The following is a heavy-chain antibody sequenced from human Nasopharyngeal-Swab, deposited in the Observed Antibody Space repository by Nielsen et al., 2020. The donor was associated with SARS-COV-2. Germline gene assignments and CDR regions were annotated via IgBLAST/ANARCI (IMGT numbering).Heavy chain of an antibody. V-gene: IGHV3-23*01. CDR1: GFTFSSYP. D-gene: IGHD4-17*01. CDR2: ISGSGSNT. CDR3: AKDKSVTTSYYGMDV. J-gene: IGHJ6*02. Sequence: GESLKISCAASGFTFSSYPMNWVRQAPAKGLEWVSGISGSGSNTHYADSAKGRFTISRDNSKNTLYLQMSSLRAEDTAVYYCAKDKSVTTSYYGMDVWGQGTTVTVSS.